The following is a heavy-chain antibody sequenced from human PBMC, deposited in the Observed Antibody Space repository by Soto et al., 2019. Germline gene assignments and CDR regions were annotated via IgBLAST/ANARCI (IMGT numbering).Heavy chain of an antibody. D-gene: IGHD2-8*02. Sequence: QFVQSGAEVKKPGASVTVSCKASGSTFSNYYIHWVRQAPGQGLEWMGVINPNSGSTSYAQKFHDKVTMTRDTSAGTVYMELSSLKSEDTAVFYCARAFSPTRLLGYCPATNCYAGGYFDSWGQGTLVTVSS. CDR3: ARAFSPTRLLGYCPATNCYAGGYFDS. CDR2: INPNSGST. J-gene: IGHJ4*02. V-gene: IGHV1-46*03. CDR1: GSTFSNYY.